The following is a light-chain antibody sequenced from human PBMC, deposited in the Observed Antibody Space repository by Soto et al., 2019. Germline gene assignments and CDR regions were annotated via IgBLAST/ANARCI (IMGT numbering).Light chain of an antibody. V-gene: IGLV2-8*01. CDR2: EVT. CDR1: SSDVGGYNY. CDR3: SSYAGSTNV. J-gene: IGLJ1*01. Sequence: QSVLTQPPSASGSPGQSVTISCTGTSSDVGGYNYVSWYQQHPGKAPKLMIYEVTKRPSGVPDRFSGSKSGNTASLTVSGLQAEDEADYYCSSYAGSTNVFGTGTKVTAL.